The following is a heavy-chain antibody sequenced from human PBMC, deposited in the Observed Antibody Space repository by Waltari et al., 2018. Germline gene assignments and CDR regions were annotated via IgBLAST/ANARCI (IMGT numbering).Heavy chain of an antibody. V-gene: IGHV4-59*01. Sequence: VQLPESGPGLVKPSETLSLTCTVPGGSIRSYYWSWIRQPPGKGLEWIGYIYYSGSTNYNPSLKSRVTISVDTSKNQFSLKLSSVTAADTAVYYCAREDAVVPAATGFDPWGQGTLVTVSS. CDR2: IYYSGST. CDR3: AREDAVVPAATGFDP. CDR1: GGSIRSYY. D-gene: IGHD2-2*01. J-gene: IGHJ5*02.